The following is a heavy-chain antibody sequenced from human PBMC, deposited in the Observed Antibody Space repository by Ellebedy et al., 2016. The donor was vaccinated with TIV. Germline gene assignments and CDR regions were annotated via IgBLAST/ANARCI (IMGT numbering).Heavy chain of an antibody. V-gene: IGHV5-51*01. Sequence: GGSLRLSCKGSGYSFTSYWIGWVRQMPGKGLEWMGIIYPGDPDTRYSPSFQGQVTISADKSISTAYLQWSSLKASDTAMYYCARRRLETDYWGQGTLVTVSS. CDR1: GYSFTSYW. D-gene: IGHD3-16*01. CDR2: IYPGDPDT. J-gene: IGHJ4*02. CDR3: ARRRLETDY.